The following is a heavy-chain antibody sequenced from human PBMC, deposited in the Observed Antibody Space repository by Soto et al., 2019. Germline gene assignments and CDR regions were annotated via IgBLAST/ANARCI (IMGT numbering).Heavy chain of an antibody. CDR3: ARGPFRPSAMDV. V-gene: IGHV1-69*10. J-gene: IGHJ6*02. CDR2: TIPALGKT. D-gene: IGHD3-10*01. CDR1: GDNFKKNV. Sequence: ASVKVSCKTSGDNFKKNVFTWVRQAPGQGLEWMGGTIPALGKTRYIEKLQGRVTITVDDATRTVYMEVRDLTSEDTAIYYCARGPFRPSAMDVWGQGTTVTVSS.